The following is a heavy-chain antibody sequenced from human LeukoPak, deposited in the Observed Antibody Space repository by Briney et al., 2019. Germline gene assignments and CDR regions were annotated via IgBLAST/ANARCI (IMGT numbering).Heavy chain of an antibody. CDR1: GGSISSGGYY. CDR2: IYYSGST. J-gene: IGHJ3*02. D-gene: IGHD3-10*01. CDR3: ARDEYYYGSGSYGAFDI. V-gene: IGHV4-31*03. Sequence: PSETLSLTCTVSGGSISSGGYYWSWIRQRPGKGLEWIGYIYYSGSTYYNPSLKSRVTISLDTSKNQFSLKLSSVTAADTAVYYCARDEYYYGSGSYGAFDIWGQGTMVTVSS.